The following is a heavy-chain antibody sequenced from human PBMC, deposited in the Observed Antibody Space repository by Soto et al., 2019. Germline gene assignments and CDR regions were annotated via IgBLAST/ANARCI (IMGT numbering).Heavy chain of an antibody. V-gene: IGHV1-46*01. CDR1: GYTFTTYY. CDR3: ARVAAGGAFDI. CDR2: INPIGGST. J-gene: IGHJ3*02. Sequence: ASVKVSCKASGYTFTTYYMHWVRQAPGQGLEWMGVINPIGGSTTYTQRFQGRVTMTRDTSTSTVYMELSSLRSEDTAIYYCARVAAGGAFDIWGQGRMVTVSS. D-gene: IGHD3-16*01.